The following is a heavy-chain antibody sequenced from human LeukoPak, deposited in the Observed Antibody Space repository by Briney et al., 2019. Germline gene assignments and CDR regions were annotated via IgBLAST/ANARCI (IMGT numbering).Heavy chain of an antibody. J-gene: IGHJ4*02. D-gene: IGHD2-2*01. CDR2: ISAYNGNT. V-gene: IGHV1-18*04. CDR1: GYTFTSYG. CDR3: AREPGYCSSTSCYRYFDY. Sequence: ASVKVSCKASGYTFTSYGIGWVRQAPGQGLEWMGWISAYNGNTNYAQKLQGRVTMTTDTSTSTAYMELRSLRSDDTAVYYCAREPGYCSSTSCYRYFDYWGQGTLVTVSS.